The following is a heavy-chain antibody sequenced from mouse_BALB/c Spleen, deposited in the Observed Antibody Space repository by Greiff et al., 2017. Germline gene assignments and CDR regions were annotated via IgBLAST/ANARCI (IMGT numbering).Heavy chain of an antibody. CDR2: IDPANGNT. D-gene: IGHD3-1*01. CDR3: ARSSGYGFAY. CDR1: GFNIKDTY. V-gene: IGHV14-3*02. J-gene: IGHJ3*01. Sequence: EVHLVESGAELVKPGASVKLSCTASGFNIKDTYMHWVKQRPEQGLEWIGRIDPANGNTKYDPKFQGKATITADTSSNTAYLQLSSLTSEDTAVYYCARSSGYGFAYWGQGTLVTVSA.